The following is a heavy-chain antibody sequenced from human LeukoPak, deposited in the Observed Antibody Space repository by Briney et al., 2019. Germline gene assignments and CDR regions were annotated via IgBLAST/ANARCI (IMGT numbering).Heavy chain of an antibody. J-gene: IGHJ4*02. D-gene: IGHD4-17*01. V-gene: IGHV3-21*01. CDR3: ARDLRSDYGDSAFDY. CDR1: GFTFSSYS. Sequence: GGSLRLSCAASGFTFSSYSMNWVRQAPGKGLEWVSSISSSSSYIYYADSVKGRFTISRDNAKNSLYLQMNSLRAEDTAMYYCARDLRSDYGDSAFDYWGQGTLVTVSS. CDR2: ISSSSSYI.